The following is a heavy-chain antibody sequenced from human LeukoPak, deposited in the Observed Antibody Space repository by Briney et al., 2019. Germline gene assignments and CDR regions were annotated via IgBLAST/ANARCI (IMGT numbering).Heavy chain of an antibody. CDR1: AGCTSSYC. J-gene: IGHJ4*02. V-gene: IGHV4-4*07. Sequence: SETLSLTCTVAAGCTSSYCRSCIRQPAGKGLEWIGRIYTSGSTNYNPSLKSRDTMSVDTSKNQFSLKLSSVTAADTAVYYCARGFGAPAGDYWGQGTLVTVSS. CDR3: ARGFGAPAGDY. D-gene: IGHD6-13*01. CDR2: IYTSGST.